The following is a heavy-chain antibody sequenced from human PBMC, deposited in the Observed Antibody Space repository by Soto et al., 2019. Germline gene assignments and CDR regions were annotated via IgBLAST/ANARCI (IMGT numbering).Heavy chain of an antibody. CDR2: INAYNGNT. CDR3: ARVLPPFDP. J-gene: IGHJ5*02. Sequence: QVQLVQSGAEVKKPGASVKVSCKASGYTFTSYGISWVRQAPGQGLEWMGWINAYNGNTNYAQKLQGRVTTTTATSPSTAHMELWSRRSHDTTVYYCARVLPPFDPWGQGTLVTVSS. CDR1: GYTFTSYG. V-gene: IGHV1-18*01.